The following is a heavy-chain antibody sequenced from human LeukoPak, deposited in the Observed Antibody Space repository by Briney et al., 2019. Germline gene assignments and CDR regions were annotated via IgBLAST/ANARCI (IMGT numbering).Heavy chain of an antibody. D-gene: IGHD2-8*01. CDR1: GGSFSGYY. Sequence: PSETLSLTCAVFGGSFSGYYWSWIRQPPGKGLEWIWEINHSGSTNYNPSLKSRFTISVDTSKNQFSLKLSSVTAADTAVYYCARDGCTNGVCYFDYWGQGTLVTVSS. CDR2: INHSGST. CDR3: ARDGCTNGVCYFDY. V-gene: IGHV4-34*01. J-gene: IGHJ4*02.